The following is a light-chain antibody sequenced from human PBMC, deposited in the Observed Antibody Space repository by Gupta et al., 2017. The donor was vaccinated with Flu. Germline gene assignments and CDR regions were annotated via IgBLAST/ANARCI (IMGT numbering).Light chain of an antibody. CDR3: QAWASSTVV. V-gene: IGLV3-1*01. CDR1: KLGDKY. J-gene: IGLJ2*01. CDR2: QDS. Sequence: SYDLSQPPAGSVSPGQTASITCSGDKLGDKYACWYQQKPGQSPVLVIYQDSKRPSGIPERFSGSNSANTATMTISGTQAMEESDYYCQAWASSTVVFGGGTKLTVL.